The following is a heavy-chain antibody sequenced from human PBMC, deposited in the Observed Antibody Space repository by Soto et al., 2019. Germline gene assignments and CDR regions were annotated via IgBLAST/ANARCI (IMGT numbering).Heavy chain of an antibody. CDR2: INHSGST. Sequence: SETLSLTCAVYGGSFSGYYWSWIRQPPGKGLEWIGEINHSGSTNYNPSLKSRVTISVDTSKNQFSLKLSSVTAADTAVYYCARDFGFSMGLYPGHYYYYYMDVWGKGTTVTVSS. V-gene: IGHV4-34*01. CDR1: GGSFSGYY. D-gene: IGHD2-8*01. CDR3: ARDFGFSMGLYPGHYYYYYMDV. J-gene: IGHJ6*03.